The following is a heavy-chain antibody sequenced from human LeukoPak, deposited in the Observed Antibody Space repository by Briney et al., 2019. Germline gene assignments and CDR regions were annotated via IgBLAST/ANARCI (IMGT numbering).Heavy chain of an antibody. Sequence: GASVKVSCKASGGTFSSYAISWVRQAPGQGLEWMGGIIPIFGTANYAQKFQGRVTITADESTSTAYMELSSLRSEDTAAYYCARALIAAAPGWFDPWGQGTLVTVSS. CDR3: ARALIAAAPGWFDP. V-gene: IGHV1-69*13. CDR2: IIPIFGTA. J-gene: IGHJ5*02. CDR1: GGTFSSYA. D-gene: IGHD6-13*01.